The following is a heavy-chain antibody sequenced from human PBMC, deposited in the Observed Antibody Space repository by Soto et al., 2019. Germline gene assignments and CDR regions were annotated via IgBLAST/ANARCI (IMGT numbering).Heavy chain of an antibody. D-gene: IGHD4-17*01. V-gene: IGHV4-31*03. CDR1: GGSISSGGYY. CDR2: IYCSGST. Sequence: SETLSLTCTVSGGSISSGGYYWSWIRQHPGKGLECIGYIYCSGSTYYNPSLRSRVTISVDTSKNLFPLMLSFVTAADTAVYYCARRGGDYGDVDYWGQGTLVTVSS. J-gene: IGHJ4*02. CDR3: ARRGGDYGDVDY.